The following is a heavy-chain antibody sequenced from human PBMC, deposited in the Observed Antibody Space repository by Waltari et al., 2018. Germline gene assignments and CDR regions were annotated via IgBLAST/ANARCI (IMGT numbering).Heavy chain of an antibody. CDR3: ARGVRPDSSGPKRIKNYYYYMDV. J-gene: IGHJ6*03. CDR2: INHSGST. Sequence: QVQLQQWGAGLLKPSETLSLTCAVYGGSFSGYYWSWIRQPPGKGLEWIGEINHSGSTNYNPSLKSRVTISVDTSKNQFSLKLSSVTAADTAVYYCARGVRPDSSGPKRIKNYYYYMDVWGKGTTVTVSS. CDR1: GGSFSGYY. V-gene: IGHV4-34*01. D-gene: IGHD3-22*01.